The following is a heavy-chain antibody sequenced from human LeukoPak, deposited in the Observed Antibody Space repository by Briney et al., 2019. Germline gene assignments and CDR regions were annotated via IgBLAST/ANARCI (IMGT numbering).Heavy chain of an antibody. CDR3: ASARLGELSLGY. V-gene: IGHV4-59*08. CDR2: IYYSGST. D-gene: IGHD3-16*01. CDR1: GGSISGYY. J-gene: IGHJ4*02. Sequence: SETLSLTCTVSGGSISGYYWSWIRRPPGKGLEWIGYIYYSGSTNYNPSLKSRVTISVDTSKNQFSLKLSSVTAADTAVYYCASARLGELSLGYWGQGTLVTVSS.